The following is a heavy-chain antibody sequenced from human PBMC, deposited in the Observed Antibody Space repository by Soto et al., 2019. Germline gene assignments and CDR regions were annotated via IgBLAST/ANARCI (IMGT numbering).Heavy chain of an antibody. D-gene: IGHD3-3*01. CDR3: ARGVWGSGYYPFDP. Sequence: QVQLVQSGAEVKKPGSSVKVSCKASGGTFSSYAISWVRQAPGQGLEWMGGIIPIFGTANYAQKFQGRATITADESTSTAYMELSSLRSEDTAVYYCARGVWGSGYYPFDPWGQGTLVTVSS. V-gene: IGHV1-69*01. CDR1: GGTFSSYA. CDR2: IIPIFGTA. J-gene: IGHJ5*02.